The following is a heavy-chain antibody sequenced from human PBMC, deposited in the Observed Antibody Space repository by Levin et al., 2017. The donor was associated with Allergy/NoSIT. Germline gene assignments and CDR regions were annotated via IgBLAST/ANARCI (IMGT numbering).Heavy chain of an antibody. Sequence: LSLPCAASGFTFSSYAMSLVRQAPGKGLEWVSTINVSGSRRYYADSVKGRFTISRDNSKNTLYLQMNSLRAEDTAVYYCASSSWSYYYGMDVWGQGTTVTVSS. CDR2: INVSGSRR. CDR3: ASSSWSYYYGMDV. J-gene: IGHJ6*02. CDR1: GFTFSSYA. D-gene: IGHD6-13*01. V-gene: IGHV3-23*01.